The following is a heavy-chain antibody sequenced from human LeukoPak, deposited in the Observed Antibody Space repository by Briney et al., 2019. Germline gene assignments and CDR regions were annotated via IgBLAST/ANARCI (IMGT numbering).Heavy chain of an antibody. D-gene: IGHD3-22*01. Sequence: SETLSLTCTVSGGSISSSSYYWGWIRQPPGKGLEWIGSIYYSGSTYYNPSLKSRVTISVDTSKNQFSLKLSSETAADTAVYYCATLGFSSGYYYYFDHWGQGTLVTVSS. CDR1: GGSISSSSYY. CDR3: ATLGFSSGYYYYFDH. V-gene: IGHV4-39*07. J-gene: IGHJ4*02. CDR2: IYYSGST.